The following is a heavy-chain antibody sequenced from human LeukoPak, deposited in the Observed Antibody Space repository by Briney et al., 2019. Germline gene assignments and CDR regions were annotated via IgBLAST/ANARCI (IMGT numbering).Heavy chain of an antibody. CDR1: GFTFSDYY. CDR3: ARDLYSGSERSYGMDV. V-gene: IGHV3-11*01. D-gene: IGHD1-26*01. CDR2: ISSSGSTI. Sequence: GGSLRLSCAASGFTFSDYYMSWIRQAPGKGLEWVSYISSSGSTIYYADSVKGRFTISRDNAKNSLYLQMNSLRAEDTAVYYCARDLYSGSERSYGMDVWGQGTTVTVSS. J-gene: IGHJ6*02.